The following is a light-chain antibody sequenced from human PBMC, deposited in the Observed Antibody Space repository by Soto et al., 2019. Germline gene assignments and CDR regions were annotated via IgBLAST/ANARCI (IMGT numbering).Light chain of an antibody. CDR2: DAS. J-gene: IGKJ2*01. V-gene: IGKV3-11*01. CDR3: QPRSNWPPGYT. CDR1: QSVSSY. Sequence: IVLTQSPATLSLSPGEITTLSCRSSQSVSSYLALYQQKPGQATRLLIYDASNRATGIPARFSGSWSGTDFTLTISSLEPADFAVDYCQPRSNWPPGYTFVQATTLEIK.